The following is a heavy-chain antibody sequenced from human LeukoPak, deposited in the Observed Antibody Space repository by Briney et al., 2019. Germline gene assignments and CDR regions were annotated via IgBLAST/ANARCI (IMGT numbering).Heavy chain of an antibody. J-gene: IGHJ4*02. CDR3: ARDATYYYGSGSYSHFDY. Sequence: SVKVSCTASGGTFSSYAISWVRQAPGQGLEWMGGIIPIFGTANYAQKFQGRVTITADESTSTAYMELSGLRSEDTAVYYCARDATYYYGSGSYSHFDYWGQGTLVTVSS. CDR1: GGTFSSYA. CDR2: IIPIFGTA. D-gene: IGHD3-10*01. V-gene: IGHV1-69*13.